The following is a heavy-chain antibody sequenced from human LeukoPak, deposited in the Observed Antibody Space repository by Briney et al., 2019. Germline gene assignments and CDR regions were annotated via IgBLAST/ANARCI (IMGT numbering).Heavy chain of an antibody. J-gene: IGHJ4*02. CDR3: ARERVVVVPAALDY. CDR2: IYHSGST. CDR1: GGSISSSNW. V-gene: IGHV4-4*02. Sequence: SGTLSLTCAVSGGSISSSNWWSWIRQPPGKGLEWIGEIYHSGSTNYNPSLKSRVTISVDTSKNQFSLKLSSVTAADTAVYYCARERVVVVPAALDYWGQGTLVTVSS. D-gene: IGHD2-2*01.